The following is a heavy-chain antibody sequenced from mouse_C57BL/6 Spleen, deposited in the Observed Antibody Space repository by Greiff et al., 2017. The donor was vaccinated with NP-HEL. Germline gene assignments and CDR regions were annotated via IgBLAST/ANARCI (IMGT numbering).Heavy chain of an antibody. J-gene: IGHJ4*01. CDR1: GFTFSSYG. CDR3: ARRGNYHAMDY. D-gene: IGHD2-1*01. CDR2: ISSGGSYT. V-gene: IGHV5-6*02. Sequence: EVMLVESGGDLVKPGGSLKLSCAASGFTFSSYGMSWVRQTPDKRLEWVATISSGGSYTYYPDSVKGRFTISRDNAKNTLYLQMSSLKSEDTAMYYCARRGNYHAMDYWGQGTSVTVSS.